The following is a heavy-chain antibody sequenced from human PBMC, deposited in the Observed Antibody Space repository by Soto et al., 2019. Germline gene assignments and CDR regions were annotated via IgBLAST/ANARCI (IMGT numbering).Heavy chain of an antibody. Sequence: PSETLSLTCTVSGGSISSYYWSWIRQPPGKGLEWIGYIYYSGSTNYNPSLKSRVTISVDTSKNQFSLKLSSVTAADTAVYYCARAGITMVRTPVGWFDPWGQGTLVTVS. CDR2: IYYSGST. CDR1: GGSISSYY. V-gene: IGHV4-59*01. J-gene: IGHJ5*02. CDR3: ARAGITMVRTPVGWFDP. D-gene: IGHD3-10*01.